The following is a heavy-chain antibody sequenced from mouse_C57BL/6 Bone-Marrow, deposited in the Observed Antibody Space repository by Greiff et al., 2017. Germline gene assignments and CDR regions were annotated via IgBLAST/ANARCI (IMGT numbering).Heavy chain of an antibody. CDR3: ARLRGDY. J-gene: IGHJ4*01. CDR1: GYTFTSYW. Sequence: QVQLQQPGAELVKPGASVKMSCTASGYTFTSYWLTWVKQRPGQGLEWIGDIYPGSGSTTYNEMFKSKATLTVDTSSSTAYMQLSSLTSEDSAVYYCARLRGDYWGQGTSVTVSS. CDR2: IYPGSGST. V-gene: IGHV1-55*01.